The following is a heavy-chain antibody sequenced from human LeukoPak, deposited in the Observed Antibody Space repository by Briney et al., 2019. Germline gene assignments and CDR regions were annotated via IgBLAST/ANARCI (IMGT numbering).Heavy chain of an antibody. D-gene: IGHD1-14*01. CDR1: GGSISRGSYY. J-gene: IGHJ3*02. Sequence: SQTLCLTCTVSGGSISRGSYYWSWIRQPAGKGLEWIGRIYTSGSTNYNPSLKSRVTISVDTSKNQFSLKLSSVTAADTAVYYCAKGPATPESAAFDIWGQGTMVTVSS. V-gene: IGHV4-61*02. CDR2: IYTSGST. CDR3: AKGPATPESAAFDI.